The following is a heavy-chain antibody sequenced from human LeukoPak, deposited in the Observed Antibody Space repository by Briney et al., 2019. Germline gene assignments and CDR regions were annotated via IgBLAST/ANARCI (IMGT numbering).Heavy chain of an antibody. J-gene: IGHJ3*02. CDR3: ARDNGEAERETLDAFDI. D-gene: IGHD4-17*01. CDR1: GFTFSSYE. V-gene: IGHV3-48*03. CDR2: ISSSGSTI. Sequence: GGSLRLSCAASGFTFSSYEMNWVRQAPGKGLEWVSYISSSGSTIYYADSVKGRFTISRDNAKNSLYLQMNSLRAEDTAVYYCARDNGEAERETLDAFDIWGQGTMVTVSS.